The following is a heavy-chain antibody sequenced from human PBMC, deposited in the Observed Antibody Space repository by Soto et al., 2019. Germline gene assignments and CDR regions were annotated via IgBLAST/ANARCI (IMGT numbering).Heavy chain of an antibody. J-gene: IGHJ4*02. V-gene: IGHV3-30*18. CDR1: GFIFSDYG. CDR2: LSHDGRNE. D-gene: IGHD2-2*01. Sequence: QVQLVESGGGVVQPGRSLRLSCAVSGFIFSDYGMHWVRQAPGKGLEWVALLSHDGRNEYYVDSVKGRFTISRDNSKNTLYLQMNSLRPEDTALYYFAKVGGSGYCSSSSCYAADYWGQGTLVTVSS. CDR3: AKVGGSGYCSSSSCYAADY.